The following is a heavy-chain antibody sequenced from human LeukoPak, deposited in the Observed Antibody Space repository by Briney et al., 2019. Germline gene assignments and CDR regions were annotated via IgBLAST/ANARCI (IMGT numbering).Heavy chain of an antibody. D-gene: IGHD2/OR15-2a*01. CDR2: ISSKGGNT. CDR1: GFTFSSYA. J-gene: IGHJ4*02. CDR3: ARLYVGSSDY. Sequence: PGGSLRLSCAASGFTFSSYAMHWVRQAPGKGLEYVATISSKGGNTYHANSVKARFTVSRDNAKNTLYLQMGSLRAEDTAVYYCARLYVGSSDYWGQGTLVTVSS. V-gene: IGHV3-64*01.